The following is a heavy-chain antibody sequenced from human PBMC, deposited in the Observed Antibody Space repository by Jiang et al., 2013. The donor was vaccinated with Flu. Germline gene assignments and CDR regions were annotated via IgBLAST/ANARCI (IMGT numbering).Heavy chain of an antibody. Sequence: KASGYTFTNFYMHWVRQAPGQGLEWMGIINPSGGSTTYAQKFQGRVTMTRDTSTSTVYMELSSLRSEDTAVYYCARGPYDFWSGYHATGNYYGLDVWGQGTTVTVSS. D-gene: IGHD3-3*01. V-gene: IGHV1-46*01. J-gene: IGHJ6*02. CDR3: ARGPYDFWSGYHATGNYYGLDV. CDR1: GYTFTNFY. CDR2: INPSGGST.